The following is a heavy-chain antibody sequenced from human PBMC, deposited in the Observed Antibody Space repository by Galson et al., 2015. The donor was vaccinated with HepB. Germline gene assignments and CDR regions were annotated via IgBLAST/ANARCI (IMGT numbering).Heavy chain of an antibody. Sequence: SVKVSCKASGYTFTSYDINWMRQATGQGLEWMGWMNPNSGNTGYAQKFQGRVTMTRNTSISTAYMELSSLRSEDTAVYYCARGDRSHGSGTNWFDPWGQGTLVTVSS. J-gene: IGHJ5*02. D-gene: IGHD3-10*01. CDR1: GYTFTSYD. CDR2: MNPNSGNT. V-gene: IGHV1-8*01. CDR3: ARGDRSHGSGTNWFDP.